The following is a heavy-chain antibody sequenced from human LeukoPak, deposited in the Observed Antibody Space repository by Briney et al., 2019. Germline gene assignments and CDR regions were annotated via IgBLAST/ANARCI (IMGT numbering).Heavy chain of an antibody. CDR3: ARVGVQLFRAPNYFDY. V-gene: IGHV1-69*04. J-gene: IGHJ4*02. D-gene: IGHD1-1*01. Sequence: ASVKVSCKASGGTFSSYAISWVRQAPGQGLEWMGRIIPILGIANYAQKFQGRVTITADKSTSTAYMELSSLRSEDTAVYYCARVGVQLFRAPNYFDYWGQGTLVTVSS. CDR1: GGTFSSYA. CDR2: IIPILGIA.